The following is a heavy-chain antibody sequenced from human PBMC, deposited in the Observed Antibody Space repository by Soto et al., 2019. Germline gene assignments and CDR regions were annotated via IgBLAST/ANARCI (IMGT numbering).Heavy chain of an antibody. Sequence: QVQLVQSGAEVKKPGASVKVSCKASGYTFTGYYMHWVRQAPGQGLEWMGWINPNSGGTNYAQKFQGWVTMTRDTSIRTAYMELSRLRSDAMAVYYCARESVYGILTGHRDYWFDPWGQGTLVTVSS. CDR3: ARESVYGILTGHRDYWFDP. V-gene: IGHV1-2*04. J-gene: IGHJ5*02. CDR2: INPNSGGT. D-gene: IGHD3-9*01. CDR1: GYTFTGYY.